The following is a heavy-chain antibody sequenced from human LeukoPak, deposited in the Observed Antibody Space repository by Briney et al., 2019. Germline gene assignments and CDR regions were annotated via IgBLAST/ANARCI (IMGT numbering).Heavy chain of an antibody. Sequence: PSETLSLTCTVSGGSISSGSYCWSWIRQPAGKGLEWIGHIYSSGSTNYNPSLKSRVTISVDTSKNQFSLKLSSVTAADTAVYYCARDYDKLDAFDIWGQGTMVTVSS. CDR2: IYSSGST. CDR3: ARDYDKLDAFDI. V-gene: IGHV4-61*10. CDR1: GGSISSGSYC. J-gene: IGHJ3*02. D-gene: IGHD3-3*01.